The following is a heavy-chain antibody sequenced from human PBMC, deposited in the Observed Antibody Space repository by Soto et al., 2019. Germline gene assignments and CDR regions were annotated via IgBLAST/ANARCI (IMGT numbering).Heavy chain of an antibody. J-gene: IGHJ4*02. D-gene: IGHD3-22*01. Sequence: ASVKVSCKASGYTFTSYGISWVRQAPGQGLEWMGWISAYNGNTNYAQKLQGRVTMTTDTSTSTAYMELRSLRSDDTAVYYCAVDSSDYYDYDYWGQGTLVTVSS. CDR3: AVDSSDYYDYDY. V-gene: IGHV1-18*01. CDR2: ISAYNGNT. CDR1: GYTFTSYG.